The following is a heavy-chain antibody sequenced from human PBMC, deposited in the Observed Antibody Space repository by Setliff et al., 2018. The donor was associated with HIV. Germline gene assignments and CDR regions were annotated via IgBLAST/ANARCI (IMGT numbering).Heavy chain of an antibody. CDR2: MHANGLT. CDR1: GGSINSGSIY. Sequence: SETLSLTCAVSGGSINSGSIYWSWVRRPAGGGLEWIGHMHANGLTTYNPSLRSRAAISMETSKNQFSLRLSAVTAADSAIYYCAGLDSSDYFVGVLNFWGQGTRVTVSS. J-gene: IGHJ4*03. CDR3: AGLDSSDYFVGVLNF. V-gene: IGHV4-61*09. D-gene: IGHD3-22*01.